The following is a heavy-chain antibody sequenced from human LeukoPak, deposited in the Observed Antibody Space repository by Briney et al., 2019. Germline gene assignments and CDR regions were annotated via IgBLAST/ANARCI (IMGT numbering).Heavy chain of an antibody. CDR3: VRLYDWGRLDY. V-gene: IGHV1-2*02. CDR2: INPNSGGT. J-gene: IGHJ4*02. CDR1: GYTFTGYY. Sequence: ASVKVSCKTSGYTFTGYYLFRVRQAPGQGLEWMGWINPNSGGTNYAQKFQGRVTMTRDTSIRTAYMELSRLTSDDTAVYYCVRLYDWGRLDYWGQGTLVTVSS. D-gene: IGHD3-9*01.